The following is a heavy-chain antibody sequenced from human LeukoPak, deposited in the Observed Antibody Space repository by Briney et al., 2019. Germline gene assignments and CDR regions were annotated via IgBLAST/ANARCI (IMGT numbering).Heavy chain of an antibody. CDR1: GGSLSSYY. Sequence: SETLSLTCTVSGGSLSSYYWSWIRQPPGKGLEWIGYIYYSGSTNYNPSLKSRVTISVDTSKNQFSLKLSSVTAADTAVYYCAGEWLSDAFDIWGQGTMVTVSS. CDR3: AGEWLSDAFDI. D-gene: IGHD5-12*01. V-gene: IGHV4-59*01. CDR2: IYYSGST. J-gene: IGHJ3*02.